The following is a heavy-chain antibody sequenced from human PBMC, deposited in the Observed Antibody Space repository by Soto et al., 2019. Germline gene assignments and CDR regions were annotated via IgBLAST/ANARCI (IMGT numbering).Heavy chain of an antibody. CDR3: AKHGAYCSGGSCYSKDFDY. J-gene: IGHJ4*02. V-gene: IGHV3-23*01. CDR2: ISGSGGST. CDR1: GFTFSSYA. Sequence: EVQLLESGGGLVQPGGSLRLSCAASGFTFSSYAMSWVRQAPGKGLEWVSAISGSGGSTYYADSVKGRFTISRDNSKNTLYLQMNSLRAEDTAVYYCAKHGAYCSGGSCYSKDFDYWGQGNLVTVSS. D-gene: IGHD2-15*01.